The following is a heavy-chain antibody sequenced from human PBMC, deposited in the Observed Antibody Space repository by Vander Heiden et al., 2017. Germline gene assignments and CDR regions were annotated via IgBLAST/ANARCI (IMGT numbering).Heavy chain of an antibody. CDR3: AKDYYGMDV. V-gene: IGHV1-46*01. CDR2: INPSGGST. J-gene: IGHJ6*02. Sequence: QVQLVQSGAEVKKPGASVKVSCKASGYTFTSYYMPWVRQAPGQGLEWMGIINPSGGSTSYAQKFQGRVTMTRDTSTSTVYMEMSSLRSEDTAVYDCAKDYYGMDVWGQGTTVTVSS. CDR1: GYTFTSYY.